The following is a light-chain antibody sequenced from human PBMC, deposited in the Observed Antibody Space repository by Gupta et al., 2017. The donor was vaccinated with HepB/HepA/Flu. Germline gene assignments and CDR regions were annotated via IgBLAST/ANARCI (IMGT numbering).Light chain of an antibody. CDR3: CSYAGSGTYV. Sequence: QSSLTQPASVSGSPGQSITISCSGTSSDVGFYDLVYWCQQHPGKAPKFLIFEVTKRPSGVSPRFSGSRSGNTASLTISGLQAEDEADYYCCSYAGSGTYVFGSGTRVTVL. CDR2: EVT. V-gene: IGLV2-23*02. CDR1: SSDVGFYDL. J-gene: IGLJ1*01.